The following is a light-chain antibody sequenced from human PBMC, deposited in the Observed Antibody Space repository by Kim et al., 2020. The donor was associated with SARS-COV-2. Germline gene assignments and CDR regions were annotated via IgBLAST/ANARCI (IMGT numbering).Light chain of an antibody. CDR1: SGSIASNY. V-gene: IGLV6-57*03. J-gene: IGLJ7*01. CDR3: QSYDSSNLAV. Sequence: KTVTSSCTRSSGSIASNYVQWYQQRPGSAPTTVIYEDNQRPSGVPDRFSGSIDSSSNSASLTISGLKTEDEADYYCQSYDSSNLAVFGGGTQLTVL. CDR2: EDN.